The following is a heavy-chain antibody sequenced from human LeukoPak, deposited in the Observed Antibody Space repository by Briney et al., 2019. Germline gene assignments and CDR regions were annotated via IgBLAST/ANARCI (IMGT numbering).Heavy chain of an antibody. V-gene: IGHV4-61*08. CDR3: ARATPRGIAARGGFDY. CDR1: GGSISSGGYY. J-gene: IGHJ4*02. D-gene: IGHD6-6*01. Sequence: SETLSLTCTVSGGSISSGGYYWSWIRQPPGKGLEWIGYIYYSGSTNYNPSLKSRVTTSVDTSKNQFSLKLSSVTAADTAVYYCARATPRGIAARGGFDYWGQGTLVTVSS. CDR2: IYYSGST.